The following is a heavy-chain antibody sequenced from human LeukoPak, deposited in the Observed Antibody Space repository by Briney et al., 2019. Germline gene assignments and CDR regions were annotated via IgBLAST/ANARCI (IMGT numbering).Heavy chain of an antibody. D-gene: IGHD3-10*01. CDR1: GGSISSYY. Sequence: SETLSLTCTVSGGSISSYYWSWIRQPPGKGLEGIGYIYYSGSTNYNPPLKSRVTISVDTSKNQFSLKLSSVTAADTAVYYCARVRRLWFGELLNWFDPWGQGTLVTVSS. J-gene: IGHJ5*02. V-gene: IGHV4-59*01. CDR3: ARVRRLWFGELLNWFDP. CDR2: IYYSGST.